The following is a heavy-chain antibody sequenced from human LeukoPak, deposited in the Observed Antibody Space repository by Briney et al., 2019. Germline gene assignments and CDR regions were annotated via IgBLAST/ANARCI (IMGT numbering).Heavy chain of an antibody. Sequence: ASLKVSCKASGYTFTGYYMHWVRQAPGQGLEWMGWINPNSGGTNYAQKFQGRVTMTRDTSISTAYMELSRLRSDDTAVYYCATGYSPLYYFDYWGQGTLVTVSS. CDR3: ATGYSPLYYFDY. V-gene: IGHV1-2*02. CDR1: GYTFTGYY. D-gene: IGHD6-13*01. J-gene: IGHJ4*02. CDR2: INPNSGGT.